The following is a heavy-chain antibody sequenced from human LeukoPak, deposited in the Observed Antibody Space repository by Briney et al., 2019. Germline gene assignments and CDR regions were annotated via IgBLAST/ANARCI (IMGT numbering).Heavy chain of an antibody. CDR3: ARVMWSDNGRGNNWFDP. Sequence: GGSLRLSCAASGFTFSSYGMHWVRQAPGKGLEWVAFIRYDGSNKYYAGSVKGRFTISSDNSINTLYLQMNSLRAEDTAVYYCARVMWSDNGRGNNWFDPWGQGTLVTVSS. CDR2: IRYDGSNK. CDR1: GFTFSSYG. V-gene: IGHV3-30*02. D-gene: IGHD2-21*01. J-gene: IGHJ5*02.